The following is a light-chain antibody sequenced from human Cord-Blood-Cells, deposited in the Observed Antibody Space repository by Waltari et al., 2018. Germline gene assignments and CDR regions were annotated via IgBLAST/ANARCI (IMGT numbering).Light chain of an antibody. V-gene: IGKV1-39*01. CDR2: AAS. CDR3: QQSYSTPPA. CDR1: QSISSY. J-gene: IGKJ4*02. Sequence: DIQTTQSPSSLSASVGDRVTITCRARQSISSYLNWYQQKPGKAPKLLIYAASSLQSGVPSRFSGSGSGTDFTLTISSLQPEDFATYYCQQSYSTPPAFGGGTRVEIK.